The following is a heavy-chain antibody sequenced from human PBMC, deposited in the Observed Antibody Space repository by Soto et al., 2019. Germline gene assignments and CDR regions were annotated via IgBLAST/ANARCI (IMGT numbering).Heavy chain of an antibody. CDR1: GYDFTAYD. J-gene: IGHJ6*02. Sequence: ASVKVSCKASGYDFTAYDINWVRQASGQGLEWMGWMNPINGATGSARRFQGRVSMTRNTATGTAYLELTSLRSDDSAVYYCGRGPSPRAPAGGTPYYFAMDVWGQGTTVTVLL. CDR2: MNPINGAT. D-gene: IGHD6-13*01. V-gene: IGHV1-8*02. CDR3: GRGPSPRAPAGGTPYYFAMDV.